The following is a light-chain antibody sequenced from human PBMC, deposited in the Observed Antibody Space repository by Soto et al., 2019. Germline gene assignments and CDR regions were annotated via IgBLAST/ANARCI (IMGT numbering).Light chain of an antibody. Sequence: DIQMTRSPSSLSASVGDRVTITCRASQGIRNYQACFQKKPGKAPKSLIYAASSLQSGVPSQFSGSESGTDFTLTISGLQPDDLAHYYGQDYNSYRRTFGHGTKLEIK. CDR3: QDYNSYRRT. CDR2: AAS. V-gene: IGKV1-16*02. CDR1: QGIRNY. J-gene: IGKJ2*01.